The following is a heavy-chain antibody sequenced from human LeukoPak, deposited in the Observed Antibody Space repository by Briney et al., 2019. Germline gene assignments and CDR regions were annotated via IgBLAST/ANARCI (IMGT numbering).Heavy chain of an antibody. V-gene: IGHV3-23*01. Sequence: GGSLRLSCAASGFTFSSYAMSWVRQAPGKGLEWVSGITGSGGSTYYADSVKGRFTISRDNSKNTLFLQMNSLRTDDTAVYYCGREQSGSYIHAFDSRGQGTLVTVSS. J-gene: IGHJ5*01. D-gene: IGHD3-3*01. CDR3: GREQSGSYIHAFDS. CDR2: ITGSGGST. CDR1: GFTFSSYA.